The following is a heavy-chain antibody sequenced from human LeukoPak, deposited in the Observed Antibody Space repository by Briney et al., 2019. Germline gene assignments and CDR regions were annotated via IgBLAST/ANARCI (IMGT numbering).Heavy chain of an antibody. Sequence: SVKVSCKASGYTFTSYGISWVRQAPGQGLEWMGWISANNGHTNYTQKLQGRVTTTTDTSTSTAYMELRSLRSDDTAVYYCARPARPSGSYGYWGQGTLVTVSS. CDR3: ARPARPSGSYGY. D-gene: IGHD3-16*01. V-gene: IGHV1-18*01. J-gene: IGHJ4*02. CDR1: GYTFTSYG. CDR2: ISANNGHT.